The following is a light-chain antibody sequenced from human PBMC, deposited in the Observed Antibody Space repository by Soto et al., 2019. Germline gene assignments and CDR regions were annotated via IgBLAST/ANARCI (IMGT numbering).Light chain of an antibody. CDR3: QQYGSSPLT. J-gene: IGKJ4*01. V-gene: IGKV3-20*01. CDR2: GAS. CDR1: QSVSSSF. Sequence: EIVLTQSPGTLPLSPGERATLSCRASQSVSSSFLAWYQQIPGQAPRLLIYGASSRATGIPDRFSGSGSGTDFTLTISRLEPEDFAVYSCQQYGSSPLTFGGGTKVEIK.